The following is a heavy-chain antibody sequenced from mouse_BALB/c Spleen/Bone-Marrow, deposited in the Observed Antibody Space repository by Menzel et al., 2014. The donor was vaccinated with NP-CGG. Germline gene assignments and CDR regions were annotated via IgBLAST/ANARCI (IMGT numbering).Heavy chain of an antibody. J-gene: IGHJ4*01. D-gene: IGHD1-2*01. CDR1: GHTFTSYW. CDR3: ASPYGYEDYPAMDY. Sequence: VQLQQSGAELAKPGASVKMSCKASGHTFTSYWMHWVKQRPGQVLEWIEYINPSTGYTEYNLKFKDKATLTADKSSSTAYIQLSSLTSEDSAVYYCASPYGYEDYPAMDYWGQGTSVTVSS. V-gene: IGHV1-7*01. CDR2: INPSTGYT.